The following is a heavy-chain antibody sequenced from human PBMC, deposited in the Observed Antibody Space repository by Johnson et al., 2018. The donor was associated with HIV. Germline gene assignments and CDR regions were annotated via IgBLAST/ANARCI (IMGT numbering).Heavy chain of an antibody. V-gene: IGHV3-30*02. Sequence: QVQLVESGGGVVQPGGSLRLSCAASGFTFSSYGMHWVRQAPGKGLEWVAFIRYDGSNKYYADSVKGRFTIPRDNSKNTLYLQMNSLRAEDTAVYYCAKVRGWSDDTFDIWGQGTMGTVSS. CDR3: AKVRGWSDDTFDI. CDR1: GFTFSSYG. J-gene: IGHJ3*02. D-gene: IGHD5-12*01. CDR2: IRYDGSNK.